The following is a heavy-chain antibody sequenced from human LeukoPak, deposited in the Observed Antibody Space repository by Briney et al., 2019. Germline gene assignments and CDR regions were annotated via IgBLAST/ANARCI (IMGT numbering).Heavy chain of an antibody. Sequence: PSQTLSLTCTVSGFSISSGDYYWSWIRQPPGKGLEWIGYIYYSGSTYYNPSLKSRVTISVDTSKNQFSLKLSSVTAADTAVYYCARGVITFGGVIESLDYWGQGTLVTVSS. CDR3: ARGVITFGGVIESLDY. J-gene: IGHJ4*02. CDR2: IYYSGST. D-gene: IGHD3-16*02. CDR1: GFSISSGDYY. V-gene: IGHV4-30-4*01.